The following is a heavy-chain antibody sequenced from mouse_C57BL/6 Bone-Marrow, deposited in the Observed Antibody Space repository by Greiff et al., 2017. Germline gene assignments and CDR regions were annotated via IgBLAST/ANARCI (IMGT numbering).Heavy chain of an antibody. J-gene: IGHJ2*01. D-gene: IGHD6-5*01. CDR3: ARERPYCPFDY. Sequence: VQLQPSGAELMKPGASVKLSCKATGYTFTGYWIEWVQQRPGHGLEWIGELLPGSGSTNYNEKFKGKATFTVDTSSTTAYMQLSSLTTDDSAIYYCARERPYCPFDYWGQGTTLTVSS. CDR2: LLPGSGST. V-gene: IGHV1-9*01. CDR1: GYTFTGYW.